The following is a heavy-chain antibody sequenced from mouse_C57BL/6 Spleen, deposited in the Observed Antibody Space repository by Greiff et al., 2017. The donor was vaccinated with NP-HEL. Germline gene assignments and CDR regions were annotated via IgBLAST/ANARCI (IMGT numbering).Heavy chain of an antibody. CDR1: GFNIKNTY. CDR2: IDPANGNT. Sequence: EVQLQQSVAELVRPGASVKLSCTASGFNIKNTYMHWVKQRPEQGLEWIGRIDPANGNTKYAPKFPGKATIPADTSSNTAYLQLSILTSEETAIYFCAIFEDYGRYFDVWGTGTTVTVSS. V-gene: IGHV14-3*01. J-gene: IGHJ1*03. D-gene: IGHD2-4*01. CDR3: AIFEDYGRYFDV.